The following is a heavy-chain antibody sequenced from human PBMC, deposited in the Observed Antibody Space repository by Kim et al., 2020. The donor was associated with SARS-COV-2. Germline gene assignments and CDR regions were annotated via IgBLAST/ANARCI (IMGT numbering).Heavy chain of an antibody. V-gene: IGHV4-61*01. CDR1: GDSVSSGSYY. CDR2: IYYSVST. Sequence: SETLSLTCTVSGDSVSSGSYYWSWIRQPPGKGLEWIGYIYYSVSTNYNPSLKSRVTISVDTSKNQFSLKLSSVTAADTAVYYCARRVGATLALDYWGQGTLVTVSS. D-gene: IGHD1-26*01. CDR3: ARRVGATLALDY. J-gene: IGHJ4*02.